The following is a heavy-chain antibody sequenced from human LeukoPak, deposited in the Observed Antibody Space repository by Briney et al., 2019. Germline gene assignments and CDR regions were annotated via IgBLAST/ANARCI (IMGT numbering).Heavy chain of an antibody. Sequence: GASVKVSCKASGYTFTSYGISWVRQAPGQGLEWMGWISAYNGNTNYAQKLQGRVTMTTDTSTSTDYMELRSLRSDETAVYYCARDPESGTTYCYYYYYMDVWGKGTTVTVSS. CDR1: GYTFTSYG. CDR2: ISAYNGNT. J-gene: IGHJ6*03. V-gene: IGHV1-18*01. CDR3: ARDPESGTTYCYYYYYMDV. D-gene: IGHD1-14*01.